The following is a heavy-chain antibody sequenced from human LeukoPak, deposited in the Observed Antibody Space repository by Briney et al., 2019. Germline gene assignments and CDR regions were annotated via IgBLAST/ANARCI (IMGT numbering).Heavy chain of an antibody. J-gene: IGHJ5*02. CDR3: AALTPGVVIAVPFDP. CDR1: GFTFSSYW. V-gene: IGHV3-49*03. CDR2: IRGKSYGETT. D-gene: IGHD2-15*01. Sequence: GGSLRLSCAASGFTFSSYWMSWFRQAPGKGLEWVGFIRGKSYGETTEYAASVKDRFSISRDDSKSVAYLQMNNLKIEDTAVYYCAALTPGVVIAVPFDPWGQGTLVAVSS.